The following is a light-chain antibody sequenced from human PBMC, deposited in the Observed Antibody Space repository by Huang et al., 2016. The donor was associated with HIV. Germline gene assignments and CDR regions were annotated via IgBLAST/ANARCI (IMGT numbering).Light chain of an antibody. CDR1: QSVGSY. J-gene: IGKJ1*01. V-gene: IGKV3-11*01. Sequence: DIVLTQSPATLSLSPGERATLSCRAGQSVGSYLAWYPQTPGQAPRRLRSDASHRATGLPAMFSGSESGTDFTLTISSLEPEDFAVYYCHQHSSWPGTFGQGTRVEIK. CDR2: DAS. CDR3: HQHSSWPGT.